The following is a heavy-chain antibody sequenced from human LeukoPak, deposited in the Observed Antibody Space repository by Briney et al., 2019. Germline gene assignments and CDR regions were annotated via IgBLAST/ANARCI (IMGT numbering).Heavy chain of an antibody. Sequence: ASVKVSCKVSGYTLTELSMHWVRQAPGKGLEWMGGFDPEDGETIYAQKFQGRVTMTEDTSTDTAYMGLRSLRSDDTAVYYCARDSCGGDCYHSGLDYWGQGTLVTVSS. J-gene: IGHJ4*02. V-gene: IGHV1-24*01. CDR2: FDPEDGET. CDR3: ARDSCGGDCYHSGLDY. CDR1: GYTLTELS. D-gene: IGHD2-21*02.